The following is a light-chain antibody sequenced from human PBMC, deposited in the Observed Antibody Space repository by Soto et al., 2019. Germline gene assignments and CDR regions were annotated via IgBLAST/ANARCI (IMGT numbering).Light chain of an antibody. CDR3: GTWDSSLNVV. V-gene: IGLV1-51*01. J-gene: IGLJ2*01. CDR2: DNN. Sequence: QSVLTQPPSVSAAPGQKVLISCSGSSSNIGNNYVSWYQQLPGTAPKLLIYDNNKRPSGIPDRFSGSKSGTSATLGITGLQTGDEADYYCGTWDSSLNVVFGGGTKVTVL. CDR1: SSNIGNNY.